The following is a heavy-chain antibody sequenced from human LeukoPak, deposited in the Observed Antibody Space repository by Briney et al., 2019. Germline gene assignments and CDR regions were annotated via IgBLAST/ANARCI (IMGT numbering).Heavy chain of an antibody. D-gene: IGHD3-10*01. CDR2: IDYSGST. V-gene: IGHV4-59*12. Sequence: PSETLSLTCTVSGGSISSSYCSWIRQPPGKGLEWIGYIDYSGSTNYNPSLKSRVTISVDTSKNQFSLKLSSVTAADTAVYYCARRVGTTMVRGVKRRWYFDYWGQGTLVTVSS. CDR3: ARRVGTTMVRGVKRRWYFDY. J-gene: IGHJ4*02. CDR1: GGSISSSY.